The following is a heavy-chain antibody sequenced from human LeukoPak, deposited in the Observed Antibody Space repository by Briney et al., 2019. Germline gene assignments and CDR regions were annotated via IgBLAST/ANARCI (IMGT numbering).Heavy chain of an antibody. V-gene: IGHV4-59*01. Sequence: SETLSLTCTVSGGSISSYYWSWIRQPPGKGLEWIGYIHYSGSTNYNPSLKSRVTISVDTSKNQFSLKLSSVTAADTAVYYCARVAEIRFLEWANWFDPWGQGTLVTVSS. CDR2: IHYSGST. J-gene: IGHJ5*02. D-gene: IGHD3-3*01. CDR1: GGSISSYY. CDR3: ARVAEIRFLEWANWFDP.